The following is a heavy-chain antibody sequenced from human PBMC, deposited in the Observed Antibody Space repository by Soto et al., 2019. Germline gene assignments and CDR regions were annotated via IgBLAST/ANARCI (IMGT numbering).Heavy chain of an antibody. J-gene: IGHJ4*02. CDR3: AREDHGYCSGGSCRKNIDY. D-gene: IGHD2-15*01. Sequence: ASVKVSCTASGYTFTSYGISWVRQAPGQGLEWMGWISAYNGNTNYAQKLQGRVTMTTDTSTSTAYMELRSLRSDDTAVYYCAREDHGYCSGGSCRKNIDYWGQGTLVTVSS. CDR1: GYTFTSYG. V-gene: IGHV1-18*01. CDR2: ISAYNGNT.